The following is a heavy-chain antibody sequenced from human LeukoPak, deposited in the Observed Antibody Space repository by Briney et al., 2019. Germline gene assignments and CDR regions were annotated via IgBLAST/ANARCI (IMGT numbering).Heavy chain of an antibody. CDR2: ISYDGSNK. J-gene: IGHJ5*02. D-gene: IGHD6-13*01. CDR1: GFTFSSYA. Sequence: GRSLRLSCAASGFTFSSYAMHWVRQAPGKGLEWVAVISYDGSNKYYAASVNGRFTISRDNSKNTLYLQMHRLRAEDTAVDYCARETSIAAAGSLWFRPWGQGTLVTVSS. CDR3: ARETSIAAAGSLWFRP. V-gene: IGHV3-30*04.